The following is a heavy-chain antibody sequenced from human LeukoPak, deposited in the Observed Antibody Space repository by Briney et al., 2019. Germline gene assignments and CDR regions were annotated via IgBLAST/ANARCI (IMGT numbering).Heavy chain of an antibody. V-gene: IGHV4-39*07. CDR2: MYYTGDT. CDR1: GGSISSRTYF. Sequence: SETLSLTCAVSGGSISSRTYFWGWIRQPPGGSLEWIGSMYYTGDTYYNPSLNSRVAMSIDTSNNQFSLKLSSLTAADTAVYCARDRGHYSSTWYTWFDPWGQGILVTVSS. CDR3: ARDRGHYSSTWYTWFDP. J-gene: IGHJ5*02. D-gene: IGHD6-13*01.